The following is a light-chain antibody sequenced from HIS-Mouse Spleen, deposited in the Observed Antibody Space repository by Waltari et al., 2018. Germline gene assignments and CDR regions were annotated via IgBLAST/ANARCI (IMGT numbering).Light chain of an antibody. V-gene: IGLV2-23*03. CDR1: SSDVGSYNL. CDR3: CSYAGSSTFAV. Sequence: QSALTQPASVSGSPGQSITISCTGTSSDVGSYNLVSWYQQHPGKAPKLMIYEGSKRRSGVSNRFSGSKSGNTASLTSSGLQAEDEADYYCCSYAGSSTFAVFGGGTKLTVL. CDR2: EGS. J-gene: IGLJ3*02.